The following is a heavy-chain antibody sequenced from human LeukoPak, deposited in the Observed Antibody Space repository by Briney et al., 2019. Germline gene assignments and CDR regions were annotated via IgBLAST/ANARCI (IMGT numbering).Heavy chain of an antibody. V-gene: IGHV3-23*01. Sequence: PGGSLRLSCAASGFTFSIYAMSWVRQAPGKGLEWVSAISGSGDITYYADSVKGRFTISRDNFKNTLYLQMNSLRAEDTAVYYCAKEAIAAGPTWFDPWGQGTLVTVSS. D-gene: IGHD6-6*01. CDR2: ISGSGDIT. CDR3: AKEAIAAGPTWFDP. CDR1: GFTFSIYA. J-gene: IGHJ5*02.